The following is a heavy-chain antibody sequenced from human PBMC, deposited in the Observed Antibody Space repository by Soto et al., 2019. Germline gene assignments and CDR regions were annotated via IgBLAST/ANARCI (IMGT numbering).Heavy chain of an antibody. J-gene: IGHJ6*02. CDR3: AGAGGQPSV. D-gene: IGHD2-8*02. Sequence: QVQLVESGGGVVQPGRSLRLSCAASGFTFSNYGMHWVRQAPGKGLEWVAAIWYDGTNKYYADSVKGRFIISRDNSKNTWYLQMNSLRAEDTAVYYCAGAGGQPSVWGQGTTFTVSS. CDR1: GFTFSNYG. V-gene: IGHV3-33*01. CDR2: IWYDGTNK.